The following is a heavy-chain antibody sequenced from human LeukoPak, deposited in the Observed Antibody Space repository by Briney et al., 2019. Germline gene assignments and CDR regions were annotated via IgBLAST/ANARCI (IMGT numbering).Heavy chain of an antibody. V-gene: IGHV4-34*01. CDR2: INHSGST. Sequence: SETLSLTCAVYGGSLRGNYGSWIRQPPGKGLEWIGEINHSGSTNYNPSLKSRVTISVDTSKNQFSLKVRSVTAADTAVYYCARASGAVWYFDLWGRGTLLSVSS. CDR3: ARASGAVWYFDL. CDR1: GGSLRGNY. J-gene: IGHJ2*01. D-gene: IGHD6-19*01.